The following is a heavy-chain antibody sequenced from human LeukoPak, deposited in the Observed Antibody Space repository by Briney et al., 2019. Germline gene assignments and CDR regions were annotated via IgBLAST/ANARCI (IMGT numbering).Heavy chain of an antibody. Sequence: PSETLSLTCTVSGGSISSSSYHWGWIRQPPGKGLEWIGSIYYSGSTYYNPSLKSRVTISVDTSKNQFSLKLSSVTAADTAVYYCARLSHYYDSSGSVYWGQGTLVTVSS. CDR1: GGSISSSSYH. D-gene: IGHD3-22*01. CDR3: ARLSHYYDSSGSVY. V-gene: IGHV4-39*01. J-gene: IGHJ4*02. CDR2: IYYSGST.